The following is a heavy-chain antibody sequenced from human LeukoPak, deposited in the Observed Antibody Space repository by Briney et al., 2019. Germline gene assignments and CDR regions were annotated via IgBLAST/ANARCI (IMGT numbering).Heavy chain of an antibody. CDR3: ARDQLAYSGYDTLFDY. V-gene: IGHV3-48*01. J-gene: IGHJ4*02. Sequence: GGSLRLSCAASGFTLSSYSMNWVRQAPGKGLEWVSYISSSSTNIYYAESVKGRFTISRDNSKNTLYLQLNSLRPDDTAVYYCARDQLAYSGYDTLFDYWGQGTLVTVSS. D-gene: IGHD5-12*01. CDR1: GFTLSSYS. CDR2: ISSSSTNI.